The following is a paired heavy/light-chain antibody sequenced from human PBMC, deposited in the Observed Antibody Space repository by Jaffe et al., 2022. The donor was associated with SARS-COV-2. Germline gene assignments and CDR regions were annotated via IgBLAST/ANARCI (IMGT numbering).Light chain of an antibody. Sequence: SSELTQDPAVSVALGQTVRITCQGDSLRSYYASWYQQKPGQAPVLVIYGKNNRPSGIPDRFSGSSSGNTASLTITGAQAEDEADYYCNSRDSSGKRVFGGGTKLTVL. V-gene: IGLV3-19*01. CDR2: GKN. CDR3: NSRDSSGKRV. CDR1: SLRSYY. J-gene: IGLJ2*01.
Heavy chain of an antibody. J-gene: IGHJ6*02. V-gene: IGHV3-21*01. CDR2: ISSSSSYI. CDR3: ASLVVPAAIQNYYYYYYGMDV. D-gene: IGHD2-2*02. Sequence: EVQLVESGGGLVKPGGSLRLSCAASGFTFSSYSMNWVRQAPGKGLEWVSSISSSSSYIYYADSVKGRFTISRDNAKNSLYLQMNSLRAEDTAVYYCASLVVPAAIQNYYYYYYGMDVWGQGTTVTVSS. CDR1: GFTFSSYS.